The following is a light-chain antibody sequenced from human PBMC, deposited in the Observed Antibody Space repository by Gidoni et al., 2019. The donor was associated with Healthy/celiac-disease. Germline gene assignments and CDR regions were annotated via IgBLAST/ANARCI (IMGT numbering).Light chain of an antibody. CDR1: SSDVGGSNY. CDR2: EVS. Sequence: QSALTQPAPVSGSPGQSITISCTGTSSDVGGSNYVSWYQQHPGKAPKLMIYEVSNRPSGVSNRFSGSKSGNTASLTISGLQAEDEADYYCSSYTSSSPVVFGGGTKLTVL. J-gene: IGLJ2*01. V-gene: IGLV2-14*01. CDR3: SSYTSSSPVV.